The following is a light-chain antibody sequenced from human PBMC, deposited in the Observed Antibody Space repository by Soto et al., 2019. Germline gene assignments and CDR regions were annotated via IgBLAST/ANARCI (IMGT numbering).Light chain of an antibody. CDR3: QQYGTSSRT. V-gene: IGKV1-5*03. CDR2: LAS. CDR1: QSISTW. Sequence: DIQMTQSPSTLSASVGDRVTITCRASQSISTWLAWYQQKPGKAPKLLIYLASTLQSGVPARFSGSGSATEFTLSISSLQPDDFATYYCQQYGTSSRTFGQGTKVDI. J-gene: IGKJ1*01.